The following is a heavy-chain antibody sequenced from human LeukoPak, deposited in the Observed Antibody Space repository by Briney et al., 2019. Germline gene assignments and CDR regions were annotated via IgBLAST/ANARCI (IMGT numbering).Heavy chain of an antibody. CDR3: AKGDGDYYYYGMDV. CDR1: GFTLSSFG. V-gene: IGHV3-30*18. D-gene: IGHD2-21*02. Sequence: GGSLRLSCAASGFTLSSFGMHWVRQAPGKGLEWVAVTSYDGSNKYYADSVKGRFTISRDNSKNTLYLQMNSLRAEDTAVYYCAKGDGDYYYYGMDVWGQGTTVTVSS. J-gene: IGHJ6*02. CDR2: TSYDGSNK.